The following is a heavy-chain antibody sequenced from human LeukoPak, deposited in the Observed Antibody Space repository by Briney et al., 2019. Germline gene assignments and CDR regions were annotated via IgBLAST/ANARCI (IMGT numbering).Heavy chain of an antibody. V-gene: IGHV1-8*03. J-gene: IGHJ4*02. CDR3: ARVTQYYDFWSGYYVPYFDY. Sequence: ASVKVSCKASGYTFTSYDINWVRQATGQGLEWMGWMNPNSGNTGYAQKFQGRVTITRNTSISTAYMELSSLRSEDTAVYYCARVTQYYDFWSGYYVPYFDYWGQGTLVTVSS. CDR2: MNPNSGNT. CDR1: GYTFTSYD. D-gene: IGHD3-3*01.